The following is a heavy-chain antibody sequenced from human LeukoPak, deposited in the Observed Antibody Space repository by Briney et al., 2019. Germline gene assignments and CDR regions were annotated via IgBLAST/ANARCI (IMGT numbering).Heavy chain of an antibody. D-gene: IGHD3-22*01. CDR2: ISAYNGNT. V-gene: IGHV1-18*01. Sequence: GASVKVSCKASGYTFTSYGISWVRQAPGQGLEWMGWISAYNGNTNYAQKLQGRVTMTTETSTSTAYMELRSLRSDDTAVYYCARVPTPPTYYYDSSGLDYWGQGTLVTVSS. J-gene: IGHJ4*02. CDR3: ARVPTPPTYYYDSSGLDY. CDR1: GYTFTSYG.